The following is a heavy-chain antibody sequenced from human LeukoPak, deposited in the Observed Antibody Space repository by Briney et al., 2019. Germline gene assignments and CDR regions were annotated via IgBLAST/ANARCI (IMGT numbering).Heavy chain of an antibody. CDR2: IYYSGSS. Sequence: PSETLSLTCTVSGVSISSDYWSWIRLPLGKGLEWIGYIYYSGSSNYNPSLKSRVTMSVDTSKNQFSLKLTSVTAADTAVYYCARRLRQNLFDPWGQGTLVTVSS. D-gene: IGHD4-17*01. V-gene: IGHV4-59*08. CDR3: ARRLRQNLFDP. J-gene: IGHJ5*02. CDR1: GVSISSDY.